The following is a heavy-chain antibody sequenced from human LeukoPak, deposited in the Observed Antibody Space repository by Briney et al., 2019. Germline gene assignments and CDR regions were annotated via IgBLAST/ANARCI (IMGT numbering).Heavy chain of an antibody. CDR2: ISSSSSI. Sequence: ETLTLTCTASGGSISSYSLNWVRKAPGQGLEWVSPISSSSSIYYADSVKGRFTISRDHDKNSLYLQMNSLRAEDTAVYYCARDDSSLDNYYDSSNYWGFDYWGQGPLVTVPS. D-gene: IGHD3-22*01. CDR1: GGSISSYS. V-gene: IGHV3-21*01. CDR3: ARDDSSLDNYYDSSNYWGFDY. J-gene: IGHJ4*02.